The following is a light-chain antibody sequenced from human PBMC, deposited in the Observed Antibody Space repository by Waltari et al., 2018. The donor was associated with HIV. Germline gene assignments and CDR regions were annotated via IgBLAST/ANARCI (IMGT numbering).Light chain of an antibody. CDR3: GAWDDTHSWV. Sequence: QSVLTQPPSVSGTPGQGVTLSCSGRSSNIGTHTVNWYQHLPGTTPKLLIYSNNQRPSGVPDRFSGSKSGTSASLAISGLQSEDEADYYCGAWDDTHSWVFGGGTKLTVL. V-gene: IGLV1-44*01. CDR1: SSNIGTHT. J-gene: IGLJ3*02. CDR2: SNN.